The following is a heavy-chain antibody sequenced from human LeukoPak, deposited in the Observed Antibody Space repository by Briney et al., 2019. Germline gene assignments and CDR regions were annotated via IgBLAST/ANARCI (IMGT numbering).Heavy chain of an antibody. V-gene: IGHV3-48*03. CDR2: ISSSGSTI. J-gene: IGHJ4*02. Sequence: GGSLRLSCAASGFTFSSYEMNWVRQAPGKGPEWVSYISSSGSTIYYADSVKGRFTISRDNAKNSLYLQMNSLRVEDTAVYYCARCTTGRTFGSLREIKRSREIDYWGQGTLVTVSS. CDR1: GFTFSSYE. D-gene: IGHD1-1*01. CDR3: ARCTTGRTFGSLREIKRSREIDY.